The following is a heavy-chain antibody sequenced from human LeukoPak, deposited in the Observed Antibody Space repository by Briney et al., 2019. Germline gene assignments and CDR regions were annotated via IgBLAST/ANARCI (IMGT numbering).Heavy chain of an antibody. D-gene: IGHD4-17*01. CDR2: ISYDGSNE. CDR1: GFTFSSYA. J-gene: IGHJ5*02. Sequence: GGSLRLSCAASGFTFSSYAMSWVRQAPGKGLEWLTVISYDGSNEYYADSVKGRFTISRDTSKNTLYLQMNSLRAEDTAVYYCAKDRRRYNWFDPWGQGTLVTVSS. V-gene: IGHV3-30*18. CDR3: AKDRRRYNWFDP.